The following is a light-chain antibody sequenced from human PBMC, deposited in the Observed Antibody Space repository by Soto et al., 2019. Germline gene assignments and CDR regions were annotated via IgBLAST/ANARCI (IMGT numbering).Light chain of an antibody. V-gene: IGKV3-20*01. CDR1: QSVSSYY. J-gene: IGKJ1*01. CDR2: GAS. Sequence: EIVLTQSPGTLSLSPGERATLSCRASQSVSSYYLAWYQQKPGQAPRLLIYGASYRATGIPDRFSASGSGTDFTLAISRLEPEDFAVSYCQLSRSSSSTFGQGTKLDIK. CDR3: QLSRSSSST.